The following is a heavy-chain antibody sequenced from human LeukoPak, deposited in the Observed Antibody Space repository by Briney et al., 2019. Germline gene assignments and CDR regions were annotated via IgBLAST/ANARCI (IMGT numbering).Heavy chain of an antibody. CDR2: IQSKTYSEGT. Sequence: GGSLRLSCTPSGLSFGDYGMSWVRQAPGKGLEWVSFIQSKTYSEGTMYAASVRGRFTISRDDSRSTAYLQMNSLKTEDTAVYYCTASDHLYCSSSSCHFDYWGQGTLVTVSS. J-gene: IGHJ4*02. V-gene: IGHV3-49*04. CDR3: TASDHLYCSSSSCHFDY. D-gene: IGHD2-2*01. CDR1: GLSFGDYG.